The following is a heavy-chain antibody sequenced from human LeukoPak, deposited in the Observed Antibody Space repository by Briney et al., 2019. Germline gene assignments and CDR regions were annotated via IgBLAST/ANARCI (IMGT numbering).Heavy chain of an antibody. V-gene: IGHV3-23*01. CDR3: AKDRVAVAGSFSDY. D-gene: IGHD6-19*01. CDR1: GFAFSTYW. CDR2: ISGSGGST. J-gene: IGHJ4*02. Sequence: GGSLRLSCAASGFAFSTYWMDWVRQAPGKGLEWVSAISGSGGSTYYADSVKGRFTISRDNSKKTLFLQMNSLRAEDTAVYYCAKDRVAVAGSFSDYWGQGTLVTVSS.